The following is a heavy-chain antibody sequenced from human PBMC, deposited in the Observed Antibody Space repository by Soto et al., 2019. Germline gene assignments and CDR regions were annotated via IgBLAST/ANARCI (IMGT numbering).Heavy chain of an antibody. D-gene: IGHD6-19*01. J-gene: IGHJ5*02. CDR3: AKTGGWNWFDP. CDR2: ISPYTGDT. V-gene: IGHV1-18*01. CDR1: GYTFTDYG. Sequence: QVQLVQSGAEVKKPGASVKVSCKASGYTFTDYGISWVRQAPGQGLEGMGWISPYTGDTKYPQRLQGRVTVTADTSTSTAYMELRSLKSADSAVYYCAKTGGWNWFDPWGQGTLVSVSS.